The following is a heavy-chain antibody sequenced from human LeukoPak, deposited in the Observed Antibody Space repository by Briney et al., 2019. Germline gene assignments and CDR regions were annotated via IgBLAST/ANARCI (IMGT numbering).Heavy chain of an antibody. CDR3: ARGQIGWSGEELDY. D-gene: IGHD3-16*01. V-gene: IGHV1-2*02. J-gene: IGHJ4*02. CDR2: INPNSGGT. Sequence: ASVKVSYKASGYTFTGYYMHWVRQAPGQGLEWMGWINPNSGGTNYAQKFQGRITMTRDTSISTAYMELSRLRSDDTAVYYCARGQIGWSGEELDYWGQGTLVTVSS. CDR1: GYTFTGYY.